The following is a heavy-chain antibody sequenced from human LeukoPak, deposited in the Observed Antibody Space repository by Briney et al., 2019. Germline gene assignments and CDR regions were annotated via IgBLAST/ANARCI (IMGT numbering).Heavy chain of an antibody. Sequence: GGSLRLSCAASGFTFSSYAMSWVRQAPGKGLEWVSAISGSGGSTYYADSVKGRFTISRDNSKNTLYLQMNSLRAEDTAVYYCAKDPGGWGRYYFHFWGLGTLVTVSA. D-gene: IGHD3-16*01. J-gene: IGHJ4*02. CDR2: ISGSGGST. CDR1: GFTFSSYA. V-gene: IGHV3-23*01. CDR3: AKDPGGWGRYYFHF.